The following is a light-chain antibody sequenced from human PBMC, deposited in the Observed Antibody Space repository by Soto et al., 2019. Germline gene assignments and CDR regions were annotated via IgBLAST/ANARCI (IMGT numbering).Light chain of an antibody. CDR2: GAS. Sequence: EIVMTQSPATLSVSPGERATLSCRASQSVSSNLAWYQQKPGQAPRLLSYGASTRASGIPARFSGSGSGKEFTLPFSSLQSEDFAVYYCQQYNNWLITFGQGARLQSK. V-gene: IGKV3-15*01. CDR3: QQYNNWLIT. J-gene: IGKJ5*01. CDR1: QSVSSN.